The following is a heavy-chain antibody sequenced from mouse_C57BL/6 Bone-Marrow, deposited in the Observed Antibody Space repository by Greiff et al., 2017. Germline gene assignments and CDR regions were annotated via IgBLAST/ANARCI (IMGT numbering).Heavy chain of an antibody. CDR3: ARLGITTGFDY. CDR2: ISSGGSYT. J-gene: IGHJ2*01. V-gene: IGHV5-6*01. D-gene: IGHD2-4*01. CDR1: GFTFSSYG. Sequence: EVKLMESGGDLLKPGGSLKLSCAASGFTFSSYGMSWVRQTPDKRLEWVATISSGGSYTYYPDSVKGLFAFSRDNDKNTLYLQMSSLKSEDTAMYYCARLGITTGFDYWGQGTTLTGSS.